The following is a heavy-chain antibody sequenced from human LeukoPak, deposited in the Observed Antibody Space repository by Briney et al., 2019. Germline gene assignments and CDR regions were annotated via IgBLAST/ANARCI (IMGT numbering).Heavy chain of an antibody. J-gene: IGHJ4*02. Sequence: ASVKVSCKTSGYTFTNYGISWVRQAPGQGLEWMGWISGYNGDTNYAQKVQGRVTMTTDTSTSTAYMEMRSLRSDDTAVYYCATSPTMAPAGTGDYWGQGTLVTVSS. D-gene: IGHD6-13*01. CDR2: ISGYNGDT. CDR3: ATSPTMAPAGTGDY. CDR1: GYTFTNYG. V-gene: IGHV1-18*01.